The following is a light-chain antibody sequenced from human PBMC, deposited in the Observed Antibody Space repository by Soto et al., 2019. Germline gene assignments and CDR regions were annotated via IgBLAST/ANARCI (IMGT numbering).Light chain of an antibody. V-gene: IGKV1-33*01. Sequence: DIQMTQSPSSLSASVGDRVTITCQAGQDIINYLSWYQQKPGKAPNLLIYDATNLESGVPSRFSGSGYGTDFDLTISSLQPEDIGTYYCQQYDSLPLTFGGGTKVEIK. J-gene: IGKJ4*01. CDR1: QDIINY. CDR3: QQYDSLPLT. CDR2: DAT.